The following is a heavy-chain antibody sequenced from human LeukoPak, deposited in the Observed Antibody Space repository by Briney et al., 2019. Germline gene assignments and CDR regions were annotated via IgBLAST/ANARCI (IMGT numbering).Heavy chain of an antibody. V-gene: IGHV4-4*07. J-gene: IGHJ3*02. CDR3: ARGRYCSADICSGGDAFDI. CDR2: IYTRGST. Sequence: SETLSLTCTVSGGSINSYYWSWIRQPAGKGLERIGRIYTRGSTNYNPSLKSRVTMSVDTSKNQFSLKLSSVTAADTAVYYCARGRYCSADICSGGDAFDIWGQGTMVSVSS. CDR1: GGSINSYY. D-gene: IGHD2-15*01.